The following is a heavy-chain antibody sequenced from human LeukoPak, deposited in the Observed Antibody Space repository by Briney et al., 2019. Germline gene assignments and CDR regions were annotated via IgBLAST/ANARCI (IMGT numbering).Heavy chain of an antibody. V-gene: IGHV3-20*04. CDR1: GFTFDDYG. Sequence: GGSLRLSCAASGFTFDDYGMSWVRQAPGTGLEWVAGINWNGGNTGYSDSVKGRFTISRDNAKNSLYLQMDSLRVEDMAIYYCVRGGFFRYSGTSGDYWGQGSQVTVSS. CDR3: VRGGFFRYSGTSGDY. CDR2: INWNGGNT. D-gene: IGHD1-26*01. J-gene: IGHJ4*02.